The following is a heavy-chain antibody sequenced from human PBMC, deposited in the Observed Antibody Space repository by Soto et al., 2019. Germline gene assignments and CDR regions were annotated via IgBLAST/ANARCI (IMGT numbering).Heavy chain of an antibody. J-gene: IGHJ4*02. CDR1: GFTFTTYD. D-gene: IGHD3-16*01. CDR2: VSYEGSNT. Sequence: QVLLVESGGGVVQPGRSLRLSCAASGFTFTTYDMHWVRQTPGKGLEWVAGVSYEGSNTFYADSVRGRFTISRDNAKNTLDLQMDSLRPEDTALYYCAKEHSGLYSRHYFDYWGQGALVTVSS. V-gene: IGHV3-30*18. CDR3: AKEHSGLYSRHYFDY.